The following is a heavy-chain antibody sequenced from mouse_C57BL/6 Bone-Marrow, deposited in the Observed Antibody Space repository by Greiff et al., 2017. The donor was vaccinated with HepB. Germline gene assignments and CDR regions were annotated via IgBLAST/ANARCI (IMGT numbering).Heavy chain of an antibody. J-gene: IGHJ3*01. D-gene: IGHD1-3*01. CDR1: GFTFSDFY. V-gene: IGHV7-1*01. CDR3: ARDAGSKAWFAY. Sequence: EVNVVESGGGLVQSGRSLRLSCATSGFTFSDFYMEWVRQAPGKGLEWIAASRNKANDYTTEYSASVKGRFIVSRDTSQSILYLQMNALRAEDTAIYYCARDAGSKAWFAYWGQGTLVTVSA. CDR2: SRNKANDYTT.